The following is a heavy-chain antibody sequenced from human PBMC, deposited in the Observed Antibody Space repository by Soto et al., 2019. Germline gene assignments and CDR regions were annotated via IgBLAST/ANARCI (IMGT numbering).Heavy chain of an antibody. D-gene: IGHD3-10*01. CDR3: ARVRMVRGVITKPTYGMDV. Sequence: SETLSLTCAVYGGSFSGYYWSWIRQPPGKGLEWIGEINHSGSTNYNPSLKSRVTISVDTSKNQFSLKLSSVTAADTAVYYCARVRMVRGVITKPTYGMDVWGQGTTVTVSS. CDR1: GGSFSGYY. CDR2: INHSGST. J-gene: IGHJ6*02. V-gene: IGHV4-34*01.